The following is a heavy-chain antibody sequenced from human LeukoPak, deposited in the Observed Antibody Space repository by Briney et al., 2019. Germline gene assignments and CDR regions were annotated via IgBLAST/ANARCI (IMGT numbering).Heavy chain of an antibody. Sequence: ASVKGSCKASGYTFTGYYMHWVRQAPGQGLEWMGWINPNSGGTKYAQKFQGRVTMTRDTSISTAYMDLSRLRSDDTAVYYCARGGKIMITMVRGVLASRDAFDIWGQGTMVTVSS. V-gene: IGHV1-2*02. CDR1: GYTFTGYY. D-gene: IGHD3-10*01. CDR2: INPNSGGT. J-gene: IGHJ3*02. CDR3: ARGGKIMITMVRGVLASRDAFDI.